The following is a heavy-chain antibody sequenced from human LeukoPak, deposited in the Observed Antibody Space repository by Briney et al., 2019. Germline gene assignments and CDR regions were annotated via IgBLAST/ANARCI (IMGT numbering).Heavy chain of an antibody. CDR3: AKDSVGAPSWGAFDI. V-gene: IGHV3-23*01. J-gene: IGHJ3*02. CDR1: GFTFSSYA. D-gene: IGHD1-26*01. CDR2: ISGSGGST. Sequence: GGSLRLSCAASGFTFSSYAMSWVRQAPGKGLEWVSAISGSGGSTYYADSVKGRFTISRDNSENTLYLRMNSLRAEDTAVYYCAKDSVGAPSWGAFDIWGQGTMVTVSS.